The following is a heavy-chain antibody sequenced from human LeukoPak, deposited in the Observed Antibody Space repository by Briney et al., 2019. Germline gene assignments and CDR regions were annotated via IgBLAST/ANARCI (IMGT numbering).Heavy chain of an antibody. D-gene: IGHD3-22*01. CDR3: AKGYYYDSSGYAF. J-gene: IGHJ4*02. V-gene: IGHV3-23*01. Sequence: GGSLRLSCAASGFTFSSYAMSWVRQAPGKGLEWVSAISGSGGSAYYADSVRGRFTISRDNSKNTLYLQMNSLRAEDTAVYYCAKGYYYDSSGYAFWGQGTLVTVSS. CDR2: ISGSGGSA. CDR1: GFTFSSYA.